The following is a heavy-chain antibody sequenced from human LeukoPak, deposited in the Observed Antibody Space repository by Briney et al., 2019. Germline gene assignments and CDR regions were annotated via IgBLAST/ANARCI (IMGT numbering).Heavy chain of an antibody. CDR1: GFTFSSFA. CDR2: ISGSGGRT. V-gene: IGHV3-23*01. Sequence: GGSLRLSCAAPGFTFSSFAMSWVRQAPGKGLEWVSGISGSGGRTNYADSVKGRFTISRDNSKNTLYLQMNSLRAEDTAVYYCAKDREYSGSYRPGPTRYYYGMDVWGQGTTVTVSS. J-gene: IGHJ6*02. CDR3: AKDREYSGSYRPGPTRYYYGMDV. D-gene: IGHD1-26*01.